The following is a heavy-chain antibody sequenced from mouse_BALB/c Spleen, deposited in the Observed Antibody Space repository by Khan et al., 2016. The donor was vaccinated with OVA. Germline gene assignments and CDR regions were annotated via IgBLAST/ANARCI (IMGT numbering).Heavy chain of an antibody. CDR3: ARENYYGSSRYAMDY. D-gene: IGHD1-1*01. CDR1: VYTFTSYW. Sequence: DLVKPGASVKLSCKASVYTFTSYWINWIKQRPGQGLEWIGRIAPGSGSTYYNEMFKGRSTLTVDTSSNTAYIQLSSLSSEDSAVYFCARENYYGSSRYAMDYWGQGTSVTVSS. CDR2: IAPGSGST. J-gene: IGHJ4*01. V-gene: IGHV1S41*01.